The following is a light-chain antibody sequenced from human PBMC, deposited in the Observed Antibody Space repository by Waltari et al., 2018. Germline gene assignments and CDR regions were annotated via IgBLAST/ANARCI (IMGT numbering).Light chain of an antibody. V-gene: IGKV1-16*02. Sequence: DIQMTQSPSSLSASVGDRVTITCRASEDITNYLAWFQQKPVKAPRSLMFGASTLQNVVPSKFSGGGSGTDFTLTIDSLQPEXXXTYFCQQYYSYPHTFGQGTKLEIK. CDR1: EDITNY. J-gene: IGKJ2*01. CDR3: QQYYSYPHT. CDR2: GAS.